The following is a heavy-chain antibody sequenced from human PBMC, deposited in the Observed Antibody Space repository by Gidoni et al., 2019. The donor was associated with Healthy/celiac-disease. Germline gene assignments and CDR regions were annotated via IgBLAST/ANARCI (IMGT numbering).Heavy chain of an antibody. J-gene: IGHJ4*02. Sequence: QVQLQASGPGLVKPSETLSLTCTVSGGSISSYYWSWIRQPPGKGLEWIGYIYYSGSTNYNPSLKSRVTISVDTSKNQFSLKLSSVTAADTAVYYCARVKRGSGWYEGFDYWGQGTLVTVSS. CDR3: ARVKRGSGWYEGFDY. CDR2: IYYSGST. D-gene: IGHD6-19*01. CDR1: GGSISSYY. V-gene: IGHV4-59*01.